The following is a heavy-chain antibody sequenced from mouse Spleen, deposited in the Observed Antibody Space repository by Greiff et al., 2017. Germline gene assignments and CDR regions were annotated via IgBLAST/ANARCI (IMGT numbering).Heavy chain of an antibody. D-gene: IGHD2-1*01. CDR2: IDPSDSET. CDR1: GYTFTSYW. J-gene: IGHJ2*01. CDR3: ARDGGYGNSYYFDY. V-gene: IGHV1-52*01. Sequence: QVQLQQSGAELVRPGSSVKLSCKASGYTFTSYWMHWVKQRPIQGLEWIGNIDPSDSETHYNQKFKDKATLTVDKSSSTAYMQLSSLTSEDSAVYYCARDGGYGNSYYFDYWGQGTTLTVSS.